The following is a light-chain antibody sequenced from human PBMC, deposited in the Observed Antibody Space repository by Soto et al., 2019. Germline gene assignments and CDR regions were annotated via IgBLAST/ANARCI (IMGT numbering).Light chain of an antibody. CDR3: QQLNSYRLT. V-gene: IGKV1-5*01. J-gene: IGKJ4*01. Sequence: DIQMTQSPSSLSASVGDRVTITCRASQSISNWLAWYQQKPGKAPKLLIYDASTLESGVPSRFSGSGSGTDFSLSINSLQPEDFATYYCQQLNSYRLTFGGGTKVDIK. CDR1: QSISNW. CDR2: DAS.